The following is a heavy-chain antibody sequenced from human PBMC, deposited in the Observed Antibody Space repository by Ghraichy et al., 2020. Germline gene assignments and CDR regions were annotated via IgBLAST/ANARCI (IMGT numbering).Heavy chain of an antibody. CDR3: ARGDPYYSDSSGYHSDAFDI. D-gene: IGHD3-22*01. J-gene: IGHJ3*02. CDR2: INPNSGGT. Sequence: ASVKVSCKASGYTFTGYYIHWVRQAPGQGLEWMGRINPNSGGTNSAPRFQGRVTMTRDTSSSTVYMELSRLRSDDAAVYYCARGDPYYSDSSGYHSDAFDIWGQGTKVTVSS. V-gene: IGHV1-2*06. CDR1: GYTFTGYY.